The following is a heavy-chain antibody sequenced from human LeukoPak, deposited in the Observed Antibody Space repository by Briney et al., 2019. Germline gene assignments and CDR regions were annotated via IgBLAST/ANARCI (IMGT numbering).Heavy chain of an antibody. Sequence: SETLSLTCTVSGGSISSSSYYWGWIRQPPGKGLEWIGSIYYSGSTNYDPSLKSRVTISVDTSKNQFSLKLSSVTAADTAVYYCARLTGYDWESSYDYWGQGTLVTVSS. CDR1: GGSISSSSYY. CDR2: IYYSGST. CDR3: ARLTGYDWESSYDY. J-gene: IGHJ4*02. V-gene: IGHV4-39*07. D-gene: IGHD5-12*01.